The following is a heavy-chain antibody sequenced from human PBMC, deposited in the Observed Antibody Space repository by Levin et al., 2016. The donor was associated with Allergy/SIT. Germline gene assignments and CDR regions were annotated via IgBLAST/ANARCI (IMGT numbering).Heavy chain of an antibody. D-gene: IGHD3-22*01. J-gene: IGHJ4*02. Sequence: GESLKISCAASGFTFSSYSMNWVRQAPGKGLEWVSYISSSSSTIYYADSVKGRFTISRDNAKNSLYLQMNSLRAEDTAVYYCQYYDSSGYPTNDYWGQGTLVTVSS. V-gene: IGHV3-48*01. CDR3: QYYDSSGYPTNDY. CDR1: GFTFSSYS. CDR2: ISSSSSTI.